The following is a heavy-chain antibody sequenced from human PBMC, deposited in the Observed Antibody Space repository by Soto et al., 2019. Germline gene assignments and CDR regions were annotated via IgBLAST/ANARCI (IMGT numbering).Heavy chain of an antibody. D-gene: IGHD2-15*01. J-gene: IGHJ6*02. V-gene: IGHV1-18*04. Sequence: QGQLVQSGAEVKKPGASVKVSCKASGYTFTSYGISWVRQAPGQGLEWRGWISAKKGNTKYAQKFQGRDTMTTDTSTSTAYMELRSLRADDTAVYYCAREILSPDFYFHGMDVWGQGTTVTVSS. CDR2: ISAKKGNT. CDR1: GYTFTSYG. CDR3: AREILSPDFYFHGMDV.